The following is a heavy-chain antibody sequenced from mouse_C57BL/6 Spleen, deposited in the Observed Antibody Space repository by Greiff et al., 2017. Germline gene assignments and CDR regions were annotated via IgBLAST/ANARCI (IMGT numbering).Heavy chain of an antibody. CDR1: GFTFSSYG. V-gene: IGHV5-6*01. D-gene: IGHD2-5*01. CDR2: ISSGGSYT. Sequence: EVHLVESGGDLVKPGGSLKLSCAASGFTFSSYGMSWVRQTPDKRLEWVANISSGGSYTYYPDSVKGRFTIYRDNAKNTLYLQMSSLTSADTAMYYCARQAYYSNYEAMDYWGQGTSVTVSS. CDR3: ARQAYYSNYEAMDY. J-gene: IGHJ4*01.